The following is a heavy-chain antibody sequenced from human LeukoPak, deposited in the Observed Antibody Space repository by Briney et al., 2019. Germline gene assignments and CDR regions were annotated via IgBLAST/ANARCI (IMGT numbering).Heavy chain of an antibody. Sequence: GGSLRLSCAASGLTFSNYAMSWVRQAPGRGLEWVSAISGSGGSTYSADSVKGRFTISRDNSKNTLHLQMNSLRAEDTAVYHCARQLGYCSDGDCYFDFWGQGTLVTVSS. CDR1: GLTFSNYA. V-gene: IGHV3-23*01. D-gene: IGHD2-15*01. CDR3: ARQLGYCSDGDCYFDF. CDR2: ISGSGGST. J-gene: IGHJ4*02.